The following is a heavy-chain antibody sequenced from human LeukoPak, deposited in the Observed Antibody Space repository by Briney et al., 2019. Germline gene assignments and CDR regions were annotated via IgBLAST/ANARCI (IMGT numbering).Heavy chain of an antibody. CDR3: ARHVEYSYGFHFAY. Sequence: PSETLSLTCTVSGGSISGYHCSWIRQPPGKGLEWIGYIYYSGSTNYNPSLKSRVTISLDTSKDQFSLKLSSVTAADTAVYYCARHVEYSYGFHFAYWGQGALVTVP. CDR2: IYYSGST. D-gene: IGHD5-18*01. J-gene: IGHJ4*02. V-gene: IGHV4-59*08. CDR1: GGSISGYH.